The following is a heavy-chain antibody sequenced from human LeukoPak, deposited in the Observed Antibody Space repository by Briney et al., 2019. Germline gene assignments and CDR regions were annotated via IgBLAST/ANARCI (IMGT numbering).Heavy chain of an antibody. J-gene: IGHJ2*01. CDR3: AREPNWYFDL. V-gene: IGHV1-46*01. Sequence: ASVKVSCKASGYTFTSYYMRWVRQAPGQGLEWMGIINPSGGSTNYAQKFQGRVTMTRDTSTSTVYMELSGLRAEDTAVYYCAREPNWYFDLWGRGTLVTVSS. CDR2: INPSGGST. CDR1: GYTFTSYY.